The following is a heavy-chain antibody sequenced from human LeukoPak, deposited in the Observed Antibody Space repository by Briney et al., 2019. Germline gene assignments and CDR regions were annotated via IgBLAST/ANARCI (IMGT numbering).Heavy chain of an antibody. D-gene: IGHD5-18*01. Sequence: PSETLSLTCAVYGGSFGGYYWSWIRQPPGKGLEWIGEIDQGGSTNYNPSLRSRVTISIDTSKNQFSLKVNSVTAADTAVYYCAGLDTAMDPYYFDYWGQGTLVTVSS. CDR1: GGSFGGYY. CDR2: IDQGGST. V-gene: IGHV4-34*01. CDR3: AGLDTAMDPYYFDY. J-gene: IGHJ4*02.